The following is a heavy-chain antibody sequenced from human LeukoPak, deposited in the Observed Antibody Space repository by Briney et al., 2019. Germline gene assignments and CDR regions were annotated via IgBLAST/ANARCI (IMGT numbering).Heavy chain of an antibody. J-gene: IGHJ4*02. CDR1: GFTFSSYA. CDR3: AKRTAAAGSYYFDY. CDR2: ISGSGGGT. V-gene: IGHV3-23*01. D-gene: IGHD6-13*01. Sequence: GGSLRLSCAASGFTFSSYAMSWVRQAPGKGLEWVPAISGSGGGTYYADSVKGRFTISRDNSKNTLYLQMNSLRAEDTAVYYCAKRTAAAGSYYFDYWGQGTLVTVSS.